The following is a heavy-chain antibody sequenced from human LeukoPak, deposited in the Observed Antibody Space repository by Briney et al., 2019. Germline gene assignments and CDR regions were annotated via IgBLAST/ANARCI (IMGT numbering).Heavy chain of an antibody. Sequence: GGSLRLSCAASGFTFSSYAMHWVRQAPGRGLEWVAVISYDGSNKYYADSVKGRFTISRDNSKNTLYLQMNSLRAEDTAVYYCARDQDDFWSGYLGYWGQGTLVTVSS. CDR3: ARDQDDFWSGYLGY. J-gene: IGHJ4*02. D-gene: IGHD3-3*01. CDR1: GFTFSSYA. V-gene: IGHV3-30-3*01. CDR2: ISYDGSNK.